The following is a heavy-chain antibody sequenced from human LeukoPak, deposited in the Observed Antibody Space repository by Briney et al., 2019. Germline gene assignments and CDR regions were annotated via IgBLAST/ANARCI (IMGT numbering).Heavy chain of an antibody. CDR2: IRSKAYGGTT. D-gene: IGHD3-22*01. CDR1: GFTFGDYA. V-gene: IGHV3-49*04. J-gene: IGHJ3*01. Sequence: GGSLRLSCKASGFTFGDYAMSWVRQAPGKGLEWVGFIRSKAYGGTTEYAASVKGRFTISRDDSKSIAYLQMHSLKTEDTAVYYCTREYYDSSGYYTSSDAFDFWGQGTMVTVSS. CDR3: TREYYDSSGYYTSSDAFDF.